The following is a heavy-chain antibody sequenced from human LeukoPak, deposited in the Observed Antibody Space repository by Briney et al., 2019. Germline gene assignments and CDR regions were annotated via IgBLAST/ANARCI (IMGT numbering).Heavy chain of an antibody. D-gene: IGHD5-18*01. CDR2: IYYSGST. CDR1: GGSISSSSSY. CDR3: ARGLGSGEGYSYGIDYYYYMDV. J-gene: IGHJ6*03. Sequence: TSETLSLTCSVSGGSISSSSSYWGWIRQPPGKGLEWIGYIYYSGSTNYNPSLKSRVTISVDTSKNQFSLKLSSVTAADTAVYYCARGLGSGEGYSYGIDYYYYMDVWGKGTTVTVSS. V-gene: IGHV4-61*05.